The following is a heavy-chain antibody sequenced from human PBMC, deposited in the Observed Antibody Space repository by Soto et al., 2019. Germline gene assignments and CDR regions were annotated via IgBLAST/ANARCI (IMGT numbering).Heavy chain of an antibody. V-gene: IGHV3-49*03. CDR2: IRSKAYGVTT. J-gene: IGHJ6*02. Sequence: GSPRLSGTPSGCTFSNSAISWFRQAPGKGLEWVGVIRSKAYGVTTDYAASVKGRFAISRDDSKDTAYLQMNNLRAEDTAVYYCARDHLILPAHDFFYGSDVWGRGATVTVSS. CDR3: ARDHLILPAHDFFYGSDV. D-gene: IGHD2-21*02. CDR1: GCTFSNSA.